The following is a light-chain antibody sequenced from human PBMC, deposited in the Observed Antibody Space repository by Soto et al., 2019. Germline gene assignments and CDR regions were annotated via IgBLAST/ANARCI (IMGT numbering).Light chain of an antibody. CDR3: AAWDDSLNSLYVV. CDR1: SSNIGSNT. V-gene: IGLV1-44*01. J-gene: IGLJ2*01. Sequence: QSVLTQPPSASGTPGQRVTISCSGSSSNIGSNTVNWYQQLPGTAPKLLIDSNNQRPSWVSDRLSGSKSGTSASLAISGLQCEDEDDYYCAAWDDSLNSLYVVFGGGTKLTVL. CDR2: SNN.